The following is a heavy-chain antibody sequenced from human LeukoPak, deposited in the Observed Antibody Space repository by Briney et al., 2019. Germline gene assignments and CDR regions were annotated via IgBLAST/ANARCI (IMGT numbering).Heavy chain of an antibody. CDR2: ISYDGSDK. CDR3: ARGGRAKYYFEY. J-gene: IGHJ4*02. V-gene: IGHV3-30*04. CDR1: GFTFSSYA. Sequence: GRSLRLSCAASGFTFSSYAMHWVRQAPGKGLEWVAIISYDGSDKHHADSVKGRFTISRDNSKNTLYLQMNSLRVEDTTVYYCARGGRAKYYFEYWGQGTLVTVSS. D-gene: IGHD3-16*01.